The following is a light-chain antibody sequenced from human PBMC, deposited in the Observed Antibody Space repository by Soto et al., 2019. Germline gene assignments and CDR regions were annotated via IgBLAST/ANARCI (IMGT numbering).Light chain of an antibody. CDR3: QQYDKLPPYT. Sequence: DIQMTQSPSSLSASVGDRVTITCQASRDISVYLNWYQQKPGKPPKLLVFDASNLHTGVPSRFSGSGCGTHFNSTISSLQPEDIATYYCQQYDKLPPYTFGQGTKLEIQ. CDR1: RDISVY. CDR2: DAS. J-gene: IGKJ2*01. V-gene: IGKV1-33*01.